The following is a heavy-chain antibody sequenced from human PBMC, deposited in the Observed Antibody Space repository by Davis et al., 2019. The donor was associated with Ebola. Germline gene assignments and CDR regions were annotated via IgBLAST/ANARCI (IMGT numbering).Heavy chain of an antibody. CDR2: IDWDGDST. J-gene: IGHJ6*02. V-gene: IGHV3-43*01. Sequence: GESLKISCAASGFTFDDYTMHWVRQAPGKGLQWVSLIDWDGDSTYYADSVKGRFTISRDNNKNSLYLQMNSLRTEDTALYYCAKDLSTRTTLYYYGMDGWGQGTTVTVSS. CDR3: AKDLSTRTTLYYYGMDG. D-gene: IGHD1-1*01. CDR1: GFTFDDYT.